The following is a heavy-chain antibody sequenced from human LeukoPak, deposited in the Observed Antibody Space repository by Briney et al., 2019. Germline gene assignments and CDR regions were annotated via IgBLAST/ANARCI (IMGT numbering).Heavy chain of an antibody. CDR1: GFTFSSYA. D-gene: IGHD2-15*01. CDR2: ISYDGSNK. V-gene: IGHV3-30-3*01. Sequence: PGGSLRLSCAASGFTFSSYAMHWVRQAPGKGLEWVAVISYDGSNKYYADSVKGRFTISRDNAKNTLYLQMNSLRAEDTAVYYCARDPRYCSGGSCYPRYYFDYWGQGTLVTVSS. CDR3: ARDPRYCSGGSCYPRYYFDY. J-gene: IGHJ4*02.